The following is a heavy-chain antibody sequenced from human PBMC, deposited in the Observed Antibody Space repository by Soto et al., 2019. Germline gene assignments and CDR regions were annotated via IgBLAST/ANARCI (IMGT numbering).Heavy chain of an antibody. CDR2: ISAYNGNT. CDR3: ARAIALYDSSGYFIRPYYFDY. V-gene: IGHV1-18*01. CDR1: GYTFTSYG. J-gene: IGHJ4*02. D-gene: IGHD3-22*01. Sequence: ASVKVSCKASGYTFTSYGISWVRQAPGQGLEWMGWISAYNGNTNYAQKLQGRVTMTTDTSTSTAYMELRSLRSDDTAVYYCARAIALYDSSGYFIRPYYFDYWGQGTLVTVSS.